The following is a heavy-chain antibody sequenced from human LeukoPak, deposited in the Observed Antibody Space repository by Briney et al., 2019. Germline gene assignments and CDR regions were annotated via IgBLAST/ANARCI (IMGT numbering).Heavy chain of an antibody. J-gene: IGHJ4*02. V-gene: IGHV4-59*08. CDR3: ARRGAPSKFYYFDL. CDR2: VSKTGDT. Sequence: SETLSLTCTVSSGSVTTHYWAWIRQPPGKGLEWIGFVSKTGDTNYNPFLKSRVSISVDTTKNTFSLNLRSLIAADTAVYYCARRGAPSKFYYFDLWGQGALVTVSS. CDR1: SGSVTTHY. D-gene: IGHD1-26*01.